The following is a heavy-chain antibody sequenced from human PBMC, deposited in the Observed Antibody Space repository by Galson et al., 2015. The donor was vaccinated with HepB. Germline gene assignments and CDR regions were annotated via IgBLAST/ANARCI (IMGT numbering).Heavy chain of an antibody. V-gene: IGHV1-8*01. CDR3: ARGLDFWSGYYRSGGDAFDI. J-gene: IGHJ3*02. Sequence: SVKVSCKASGYTFTSYDINWVRQATGQGLEWMGWMNPNSGNTGYAQKFQGRVTMTRNTSISTAYMELSSLRSEDTAVYYCARGLDFWSGYYRSGGDAFDIWGQGTMVTVSS. CDR2: MNPNSGNT. D-gene: IGHD3-3*01. CDR1: GYTFTSYD.